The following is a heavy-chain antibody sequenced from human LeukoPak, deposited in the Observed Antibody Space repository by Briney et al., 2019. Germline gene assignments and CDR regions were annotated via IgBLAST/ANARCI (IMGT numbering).Heavy chain of an antibody. CDR3: ARLYSSSWSALQYNWFDP. CDR2: IYYSGST. V-gene: IGHV4-31*03. D-gene: IGHD6-13*01. J-gene: IGHJ5*02. CDR1: GGSISSGGYY. Sequence: SQTLSLTCTVSGGSISSGGYYWSWIRQHPGKGLEWIGYIYYSGSTYYNPSLKSRVTISVDTSKNQFSLKLSSVTAADTAVYYCARLYSSSWSALQYNWFDPWGQGTLVTVSS.